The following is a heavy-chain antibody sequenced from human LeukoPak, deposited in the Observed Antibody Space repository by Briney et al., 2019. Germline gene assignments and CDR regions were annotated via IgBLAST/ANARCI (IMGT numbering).Heavy chain of an antibody. CDR3: ARMDCSSTSCYTPAEYFQH. V-gene: IGHV3-7*01. D-gene: IGHD2-2*02. CDR2: IKQDGSEK. J-gene: IGHJ1*01. CDR1: GFTFSSYW. Sequence: GGSLRLSCAASGFTFSSYWMSWVRQAPGKGLEWVANIKQDGSEKYYVDSVKGRFTISRDNAKNSLYLQMNSLRAEDTAAYYCARMDCSSTSCYTPAEYFQHWGQGTLVTVSS.